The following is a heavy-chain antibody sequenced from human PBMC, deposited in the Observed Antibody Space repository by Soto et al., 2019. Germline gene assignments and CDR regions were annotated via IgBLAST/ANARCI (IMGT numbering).Heavy chain of an antibody. CDR3: ARRAVVAVTGSLDNWLDP. Sequence: SETLSLTCTVSGGSITSYNWNWLRQPPGKALEWIGYVYNSGSTNYNPSLKSRVTISVDTSKDQFSLKVNSVTAADTAVYYCARRAVVAVTGSLDNWLDPWGQGILVTVSS. CDR1: GGSITSYN. V-gene: IGHV4-59*01. CDR2: VYNSGST. D-gene: IGHD2-21*01. J-gene: IGHJ5*02.